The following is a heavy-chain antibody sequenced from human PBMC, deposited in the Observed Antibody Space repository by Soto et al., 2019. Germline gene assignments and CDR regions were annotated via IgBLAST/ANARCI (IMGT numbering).Heavy chain of an antibody. Sequence: GGSRRLSCAASGFTFSSYGMHWVRQAPGKGLEWVAVISYDGSNKYYADSVKGRFTISRDNSKNTLYLQMNSLRAEDTAVYYCAKDGVGYCSSTSCYGNWFDPWGQGTLVTVSS. CDR1: GFTFSSYG. V-gene: IGHV3-30*18. D-gene: IGHD2-2*01. CDR3: AKDGVGYCSSTSCYGNWFDP. CDR2: ISYDGSNK. J-gene: IGHJ5*02.